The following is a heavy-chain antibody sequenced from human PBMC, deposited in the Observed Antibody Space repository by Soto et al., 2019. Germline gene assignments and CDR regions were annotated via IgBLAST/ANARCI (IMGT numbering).Heavy chain of an antibody. V-gene: IGHV1-8*01. CDR3: ALRQYSSGWYYINWVDP. CDR2: MNPNSGNT. J-gene: IGHJ5*02. Sequence: ASLKFSCKASGYTFTSYDINWVRQATGQGLECMGWMNPNSGNTGYAQKFQGRVTMTRNTSISTAYMELSSLRSEDTAVYYCALRQYSSGWYYINWVDPWGQGTLVTVSS. CDR1: GYTFTSYD. D-gene: IGHD6-19*01.